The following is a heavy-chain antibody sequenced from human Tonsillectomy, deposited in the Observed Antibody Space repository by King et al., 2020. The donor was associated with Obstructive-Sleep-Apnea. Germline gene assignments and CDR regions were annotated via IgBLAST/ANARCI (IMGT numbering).Heavy chain of an antibody. D-gene: IGHD1-1*01. CDR1: GGSISSGGYY. V-gene: IGHV4-31*03. J-gene: IGHJ6*02. Sequence: QLQESGPGLVKPSQTLSLTCTVSGGSISSGGYYWSWIRQHPGKGLEWIGYIYYSGSTYYNPSLKSRVTISVETSKNQFSLKLSSVTAADTAVYYCARGHDPPYYYYGMDVWGQGTTVTVSS. CDR3: ARGHDPPYYYYGMDV. CDR2: IYYSGST.